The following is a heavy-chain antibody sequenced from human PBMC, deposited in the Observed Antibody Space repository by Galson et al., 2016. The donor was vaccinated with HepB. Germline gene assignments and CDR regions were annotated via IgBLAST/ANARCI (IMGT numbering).Heavy chain of an antibody. CDR2: ISFTGNTI. CDR1: GFTFSDYY. Sequence: SLRLSCAASGFTFSDYYMSWIRQAPGKGLEWVSYISFTGNTIKYEDSVKGRFTISRDNAKKSVYLQMNSLRAEDTAIYYCAREGPPYSISPWGGYWGQGTLVTVSP. V-gene: IGHV3-11*01. J-gene: IGHJ4*02. D-gene: IGHD6-6*01. CDR3: AREGPPYSISPWGGY.